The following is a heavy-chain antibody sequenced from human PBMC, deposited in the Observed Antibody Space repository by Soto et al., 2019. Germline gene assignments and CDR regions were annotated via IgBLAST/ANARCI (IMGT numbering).Heavy chain of an antibody. J-gene: IGHJ4*02. V-gene: IGHV1-3*01. D-gene: IGHD3-10*01. Sequence: ASVKVSCKASGYTFTSYAMHWVRQAPGQRLEWMGWINAGNGNTKYSQKFQGRVTITRDTSASTAYMELSSLRSDDTAVYYCAREYYGVSGSYFDFWGQGTLVTVSS. CDR1: GYTFTSYA. CDR2: INAGNGNT. CDR3: AREYYGVSGSYFDF.